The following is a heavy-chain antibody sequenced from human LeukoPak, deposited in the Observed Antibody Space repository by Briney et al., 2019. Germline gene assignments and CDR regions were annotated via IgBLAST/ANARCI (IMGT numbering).Heavy chain of an antibody. Sequence: PGGSLRLSCAASGFTFSSYAMHWVRQAPGKGLEWVAVISYDGSNKYYADSVKGRFTISRDNSKNTLYLQMNSLRAEDTAVYYCARRGLDTSGYYYFDYWGQGTLVTVSS. V-gene: IGHV3-30-3*01. J-gene: IGHJ4*02. CDR2: ISYDGSNK. CDR3: ARRGLDTSGYYYFDY. CDR1: GFTFSSYA. D-gene: IGHD3-22*01.